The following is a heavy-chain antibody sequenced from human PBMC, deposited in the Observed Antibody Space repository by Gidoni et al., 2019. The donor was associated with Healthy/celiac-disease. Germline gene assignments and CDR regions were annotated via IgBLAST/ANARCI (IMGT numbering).Heavy chain of an antibody. CDR1: GFTFSSYA. CDR2: ISGSGGST. CDR3: AKKGIRTYSSGWKWPGMDV. V-gene: IGHV3-23*01. Sequence: EVQLLESGGGLVQPGGSLRLSCAASGFTFSSYAMSWVRQAPGKGLEWVSAISGSGGSTYYADSVKGRFTISRDNSKNTLYLQMNSLRAEDTAVYYCAKKGIRTYSSGWKWPGMDVWGQGTTVTVSS. J-gene: IGHJ6*02. D-gene: IGHD6-19*01.